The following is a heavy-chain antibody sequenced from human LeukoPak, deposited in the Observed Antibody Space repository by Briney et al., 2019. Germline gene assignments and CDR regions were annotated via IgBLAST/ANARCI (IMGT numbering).Heavy chain of an antibody. CDR3: ARRLTYDSSGYYRPSKSFDC. CDR1: GYSFTSYW. J-gene: IGHJ4*02. D-gene: IGHD3-22*01. V-gene: IGHV5-51*01. CDR2: IYPGDSDT. Sequence: GESLKISCKGSGYSFTSYWIGWVRQMPGKGLEWMGIIYPGDSDTRYSPSFQGQVTISADKSISTAYLQWSSLKASDTAMYYCARRLTYDSSGYYRPSKSFDCWGQGTLVTVSS.